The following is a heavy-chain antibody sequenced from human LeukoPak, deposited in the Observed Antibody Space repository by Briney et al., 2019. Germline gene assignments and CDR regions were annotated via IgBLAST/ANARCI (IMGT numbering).Heavy chain of an antibody. V-gene: IGHV4-59*01. CDR2: IYYSGST. CDR3: AMGIKGVSFDY. J-gene: IGHJ4*02. Sequence: SETLSLTCTVSGGSISSYYWSWIRQPPGKGLEWIGYIYYSGSTNYNPSRKSRVTISVDTSKNQFSLKLSSVTAADTAVYYCAMGIKGVSFDYWGQGTLVTVSS. CDR1: GGSISSYY. D-gene: IGHD6-13*01.